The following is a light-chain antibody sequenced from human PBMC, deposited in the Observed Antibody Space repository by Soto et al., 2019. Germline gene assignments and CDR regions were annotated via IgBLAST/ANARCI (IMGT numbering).Light chain of an antibody. Sequence: DIQMTQSPSSLSASVGDRVTITCRASQIIDKYVNWYQQKPGKGPNLLIYAASNLRTGVPSRFSGSGSGTDFKLTIRSLLPEDFATYFCQQSYSTPSLTFGGGTKVEIK. CDR2: AAS. J-gene: IGKJ4*01. CDR3: QQSYSTPSLT. CDR1: QIIDKY. V-gene: IGKV1-39*01.